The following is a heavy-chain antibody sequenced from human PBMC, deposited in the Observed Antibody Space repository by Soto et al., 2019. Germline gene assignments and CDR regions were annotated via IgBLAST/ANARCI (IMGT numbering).Heavy chain of an antibody. V-gene: IGHV3-21*01. CDR3: ARVRCSTTRCQVPYYLDC. Sequence: EVRLVESGGGLVKPGGSLRLSCAASGFIFSGYSMTWVRQTPGKGLEWVSSIAPSSSSIYYAYSVKGRFAISRDNTENSLFLQMNSLRADDTAEYYCARVRCSTTRCQVPYYLDCWGQGTLVTVSS. CDR2: IAPSSSSI. J-gene: IGHJ4*02. D-gene: IGHD2-2*01. CDR1: GFIFSGYS.